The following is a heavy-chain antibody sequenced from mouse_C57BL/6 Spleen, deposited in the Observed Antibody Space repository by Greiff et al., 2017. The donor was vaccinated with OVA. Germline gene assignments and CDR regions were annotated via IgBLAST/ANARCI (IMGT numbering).Heavy chain of an antibody. CDR2: IYPGDGDT. CDR3: ARLLITTVVAHFDY. V-gene: IGHV1-82*01. CDR1: GYAFSSSW. Sequence: QVQLQQSGPELVKPGASVKISCKASGYAFSSSWMNWVKQRPGKGLEWIGRIYPGDGDTNYNGKFKGKATLTADKSSSTAYMQLSSLTSEDSAVYFCARLLITTVVAHFDYWAKAPLSQSPQ. D-gene: IGHD1-1*01. J-gene: IGHJ2*01.